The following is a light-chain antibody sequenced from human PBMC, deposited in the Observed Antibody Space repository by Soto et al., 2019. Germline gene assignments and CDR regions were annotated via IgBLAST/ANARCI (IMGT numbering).Light chain of an antibody. V-gene: IGKV1-9*01. CDR2: AAS. J-gene: IGKJ4*01. CDR1: QGIASS. Sequence: DIHLTQSPSFLSASVGDRVTITCRASQGIASSLAWYQQKAGKAPKLLIYAASTLESGVPPRFSGSGPGTEFTLTISSLQPEDFGIYYCQQFNSYPLTFGGGTKVEIK. CDR3: QQFNSYPLT.